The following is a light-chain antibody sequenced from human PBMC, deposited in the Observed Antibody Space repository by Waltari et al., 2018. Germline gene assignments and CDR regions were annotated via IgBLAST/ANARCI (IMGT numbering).Light chain of an antibody. J-gene: IGLJ3*02. CDR1: TGGDTRRHY. CDR2: YTT. Sequence: QAVVTQEPSLTVSPGGTVTLNCGSRTGGDTRRHYPYWFQQKPGQSPRTLLYYTTTKHSWTPARFSGSLLGGKAALTLSGAQPEDEAEYYCLLAYSGAWVFGGGTKLTVL. CDR3: LLAYSGAWV. V-gene: IGLV7-46*01.